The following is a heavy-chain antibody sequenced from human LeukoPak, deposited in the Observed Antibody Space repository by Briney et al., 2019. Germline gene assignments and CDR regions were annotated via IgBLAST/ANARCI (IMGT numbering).Heavy chain of an antibody. D-gene: IGHD3-22*01. Sequence: ASVKVSCKAFGYTVTSYYIFWVRQAPGQGLEWMGIINFSGGATTSAQKFQGRVTITRDTSMRTVYMELNSLRSDDTAVYYCASRDSNGYHYQFDYWGQGTLVTVSS. J-gene: IGHJ4*02. CDR1: GYTVTSYY. CDR2: INFSGGAT. V-gene: IGHV1-46*01. CDR3: ASRDSNGYHYQFDY.